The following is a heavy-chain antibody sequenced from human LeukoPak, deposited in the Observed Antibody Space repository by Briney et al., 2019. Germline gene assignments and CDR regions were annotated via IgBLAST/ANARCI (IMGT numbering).Heavy chain of an antibody. CDR1: SGSINSSSYY. CDR3: ARGHYEILTGDY. Sequence: SETLSLTCTVSSGSINSSSYYWRWLRQPPGKVLEWIGSIYHSGSTYYNPSLKSRVTISVDTSKNQFSLKLSSVTAADTAVYYCARGHYEILTGDYWGQGTLVTVSS. CDR2: IYHSGST. V-gene: IGHV4-39*07. D-gene: IGHD3-9*01. J-gene: IGHJ4*02.